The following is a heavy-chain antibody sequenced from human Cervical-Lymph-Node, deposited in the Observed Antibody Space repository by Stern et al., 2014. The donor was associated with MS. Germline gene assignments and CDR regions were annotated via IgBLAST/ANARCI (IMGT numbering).Heavy chain of an antibody. Sequence: QVQLVQSGPEVKKPGASVMVSCKPSGYTFTNYYIYWVRQAPGKGLEWIGIINPNAPVTASAQKFQGSLPISTDTYQHTVHINLRPLTSENTSMYYCTSSFGGVGREWGQGTLVFVSS. J-gene: IGHJ4*02. D-gene: IGHD3-16*01. CDR2: INPNAPVT. V-gene: IGHV1-46*01. CDR3: TSSFGGVGRE. CDR1: GYTFTNYY.